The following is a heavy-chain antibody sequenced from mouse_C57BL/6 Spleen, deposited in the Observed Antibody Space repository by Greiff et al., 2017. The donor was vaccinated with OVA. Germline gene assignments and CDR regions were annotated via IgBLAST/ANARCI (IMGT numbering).Heavy chain of an antibody. V-gene: IGHV1-54*01. CDR3: ARSYDYPYYYAMDY. Sequence: QVQLKESGAELVRPGTSVKVSCTASGYAFTNYLIAWVQQRPGQGLEWIGVINPGSGGTNYNEKFKGQATLTADKYSSTAYMQLSSLTSEDSAVYFCARSYDYPYYYAMDYWGQGTSVTVSS. J-gene: IGHJ4*01. D-gene: IGHD2-4*01. CDR2: INPGSGGT. CDR1: GYAFTNYL.